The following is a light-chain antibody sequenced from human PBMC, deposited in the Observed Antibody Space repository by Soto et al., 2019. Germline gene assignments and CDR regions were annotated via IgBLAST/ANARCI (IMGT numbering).Light chain of an antibody. V-gene: IGKV4-1*01. Sequence: DIVMTQSPDSLAVSLGERATINCKSSQIVFFSPNNKNYLAWYQQKPGQPPKLLINWASTRESGVPDRFSGSGSGTEFTLTISSLQAEDVAVYYCQQYYSTPLTFGGGTKVEIK. J-gene: IGKJ4*01. CDR3: QQYYSTPLT. CDR1: QIVFFSPNNKNY. CDR2: WAS.